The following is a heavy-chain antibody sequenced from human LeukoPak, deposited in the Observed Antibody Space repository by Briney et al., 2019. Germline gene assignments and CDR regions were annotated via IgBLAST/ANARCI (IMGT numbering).Heavy chain of an antibody. Sequence: SETLSLTCTVSGGSTSSGSYYWGWIRQPPGKGLEWIGSIYFSGSTYYNPSLRSRVTISVDTSKNQFSLKLSSVTAADMAVYCCARQSHYYDSSGHYWGQGILVTVSS. J-gene: IGHJ4*02. CDR3: ARQSHYYDSSGHY. D-gene: IGHD3-22*01. CDR1: GGSTSSGSYY. V-gene: IGHV4-39*01. CDR2: IYFSGST.